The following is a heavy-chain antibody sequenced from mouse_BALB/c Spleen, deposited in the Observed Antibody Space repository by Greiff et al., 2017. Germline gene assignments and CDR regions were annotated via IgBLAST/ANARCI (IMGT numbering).Heavy chain of an antibody. V-gene: IGHV1-80*01. CDR2: IYPGDGDT. CDR3: AITLGLRRGAGFAY. D-gene: IGHD2-2*01. CDR1: GYAFSSYW. J-gene: IGHJ3*01. Sequence: QVQLQQSGAELVRPGSSVKISCKASGYAFSSYWMNWVKQRPGQGLEWIGQIYPGDGDTNYNGKFKGKATLTADKSSSTAYMQLSSLTSEDSAVYFCAITLGLRRGAGFAYWGQGTRVTVSA.